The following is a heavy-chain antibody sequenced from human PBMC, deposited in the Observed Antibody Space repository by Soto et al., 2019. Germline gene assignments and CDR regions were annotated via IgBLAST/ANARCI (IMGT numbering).Heavy chain of an antibody. CDR2: IKQDGSET. CDR3: ARPYGSGSSYNKIDY. V-gene: IGHV3-7*01. Sequence: GGSLRLSCAASGFTFSNYWMSWVRQAPGKGLEWVANIKQDGSETYYVDSVKGRFTISRDNAKNSLYLQMNSLRAEDTAVYYCARPYGSGSSYNKIDYWGQGTLVTVSS. D-gene: IGHD3-10*01. CDR1: GFTFSNYW. J-gene: IGHJ4*02.